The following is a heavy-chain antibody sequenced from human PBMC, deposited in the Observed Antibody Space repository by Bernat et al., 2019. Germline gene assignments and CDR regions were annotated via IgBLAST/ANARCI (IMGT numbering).Heavy chain of an antibody. V-gene: IGHV3-48*03. J-gene: IGHJ5*02. CDR1: GFTFSSYE. Sequence: EVQLVESGGGLVQPGGSLRLSCAASGFTFSSYEMNWVRQAPGKGREWVSYISSSGSTIYYADSVKGRFTISRDNAKNSLYLQMNSLRAEDTAVYYCARGGVYDFWCGYRRNNWFDPWGQGTLVTVSS. CDR2: ISSSGSTI. D-gene: IGHD3-3*01. CDR3: ARGGVYDFWCGYRRNNWFDP.